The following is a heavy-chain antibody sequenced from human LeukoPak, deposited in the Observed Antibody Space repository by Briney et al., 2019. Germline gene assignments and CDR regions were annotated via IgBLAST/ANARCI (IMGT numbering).Heavy chain of an antibody. J-gene: IGHJ6*03. CDR1: GYVFSTYW. D-gene: IGHD3-3*01. V-gene: IGHV5-51*01. CDR2: IYPGGSDT. CDR3: ARSGVVTFYQYMDV. Sequence: GESLKISCQGFGYVFSTYWIGWVRLMPGKGLEWLGIIYPGGSDTIYSPSVQGQVIISADTSINTAYLQWSSLKASDTAMYYCARSGVVTFYQYMDVWGTGTTVTVSS.